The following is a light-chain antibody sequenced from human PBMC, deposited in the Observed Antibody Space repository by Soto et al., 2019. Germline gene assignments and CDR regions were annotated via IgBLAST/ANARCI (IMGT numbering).Light chain of an antibody. CDR2: AAS. CDR1: QSISNH. Sequence: DMQMTQSPSSLSASVGDRVNITCRASQSISNHLNWYQQKPGKAPKLLIYAASSLQSGVPSRFSGSGSGTDFTLTISSLQTEDSATYYCQRTYTFGQGTSLEI. J-gene: IGKJ2*01. V-gene: IGKV1-39*01. CDR3: QRTYT.